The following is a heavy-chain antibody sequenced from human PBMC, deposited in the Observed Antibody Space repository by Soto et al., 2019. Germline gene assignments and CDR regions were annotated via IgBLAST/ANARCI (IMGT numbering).Heavy chain of an antibody. V-gene: IGHV4-59*01. D-gene: IGHD3-10*01. CDR3: AIDRNYYGPGNFDY. J-gene: IGHJ4*02. Sequence: SETLSLTCTVSGGSISSYYWSWIRQPPGKGLEWIGYIYYSGSTNYNPSLKSRVTISVDTSKNQFSLKLSSVTAADTAVYYCAIDRNYYGPGNFDYWGQGTLVPVSS. CDR1: GGSISSYY. CDR2: IYYSGST.